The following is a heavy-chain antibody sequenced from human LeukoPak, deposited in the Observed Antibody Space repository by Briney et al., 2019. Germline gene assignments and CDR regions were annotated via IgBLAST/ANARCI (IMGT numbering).Heavy chain of an antibody. CDR2: ISSSSSYI. V-gene: IGHV3-21*01. J-gene: IGHJ4*02. Sequence: GGSLRLSCAASGFTFSVYTMNWVRQAPGKGLEWVSAISSSSSYIYYADSVKGRFTISIDNAKNSLFLLMNSLTAEDTAVYYCARELKNGYSYAPFDCWGQGTLVTVSS. D-gene: IGHD5-18*01. CDR3: ARELKNGYSYAPFDC. CDR1: GFTFSVYT.